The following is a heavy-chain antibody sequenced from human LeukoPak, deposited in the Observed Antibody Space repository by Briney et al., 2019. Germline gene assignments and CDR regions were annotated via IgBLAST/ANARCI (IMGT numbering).Heavy chain of an antibody. V-gene: IGHV3-23*01. CDR3: ANEYSKGDV. CDR2: IGGRGGDT. Sequence: GGSLRLSCAASGFTFPNYVMSWDRQAPGKGLEWVSGIGGRGGDTYYADSVKGRFTISRDNSKNTLYLQMNSLRAEDAAVYYCANEYSKGDVWGQGTMVTVSS. J-gene: IGHJ3*01. D-gene: IGHD4-11*01. CDR1: GFTFPNYV.